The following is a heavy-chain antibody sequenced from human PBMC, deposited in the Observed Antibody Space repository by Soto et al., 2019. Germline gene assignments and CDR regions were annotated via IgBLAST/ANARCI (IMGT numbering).Heavy chain of an antibody. D-gene: IGHD3-10*01. CDR1: GDSVSSNSAA. Sequence: SQTLSLTCAISGDSVSSNSAAWNWIRQSPSRGLEWLGRTYYRSKWYNDYAVSVKSRITINPDTSKNQFSLQLNSVTPEDTAVYYCARTGGIWFGESDYFDYWGQGTLVTVSS. J-gene: IGHJ4*02. CDR2: TYYRSKWYN. CDR3: ARTGGIWFGESDYFDY. V-gene: IGHV6-1*01.